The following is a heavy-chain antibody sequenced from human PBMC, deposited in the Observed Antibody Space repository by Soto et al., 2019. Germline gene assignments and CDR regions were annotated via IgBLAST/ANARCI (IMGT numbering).Heavy chain of an antibody. Sequence: PGGSLRLSCAASGFTFSSYSMNWVRQAPGKGLEWVSYISSSSSYTKYADSVQGRFTISRDNAKNSLYLQMNSLRAEDTAVYYCTSDTARVYYGMDVWGQGTTVTVSS. CDR1: GFTFSSYS. V-gene: IGHV3-21*05. J-gene: IGHJ6*02. D-gene: IGHD5-18*01. CDR3: TSDTARVYYGMDV. CDR2: ISSSSSYT.